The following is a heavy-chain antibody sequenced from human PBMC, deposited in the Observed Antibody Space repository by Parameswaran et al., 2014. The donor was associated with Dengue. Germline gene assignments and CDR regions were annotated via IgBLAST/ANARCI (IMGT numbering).Heavy chain of an antibody. J-gene: IGHJ4*02. Sequence: SNARGCARCPGKGLEWVSAISGSGGSTYYADSVKGRFTISRDNSKNTLYLQMNSLRAEDTAVYYCAKDSVSSRSYYGSGGFDYWGQGTLVTVSS. CDR2: ISGSGGST. V-gene: IGHV3-23*01. CDR1: SNA. CDR3: AKDSVSSRSYYGSGGFDY. D-gene: IGHD3-10*01.